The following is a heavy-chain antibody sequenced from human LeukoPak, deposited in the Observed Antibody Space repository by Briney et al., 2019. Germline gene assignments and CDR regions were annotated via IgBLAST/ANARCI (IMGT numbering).Heavy chain of an antibody. V-gene: IGHV1-8*01. J-gene: IGHJ6*02. CDR3: ASPYYDSSGMDV. CDR2: MNPNSGNT. CDR1: GYTFTSYD. D-gene: IGHD3-22*01. Sequence: ASVKVSCKASGYTFTSYDINWVRQATGQGLELMGWMNPNSGNTGYAQKFQGRVTMSRNTSISTAYMELSSLRSEDTAVYYCASPYYDSSGMDVWGQGTTVTVSS.